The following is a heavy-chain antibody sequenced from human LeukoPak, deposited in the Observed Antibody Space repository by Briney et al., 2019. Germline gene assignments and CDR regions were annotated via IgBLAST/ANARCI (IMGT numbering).Heavy chain of an antibody. J-gene: IGHJ6*02. D-gene: IGHD2-15*01. CDR1: GFTFSNYA. CDR2: VSGSGDST. V-gene: IGHV3-23*01. CDR3: ARDFTLDV. Sequence: PGGSLRLSCAASGFTFSNYAMSWVRQAPGKGLEWVSAVSGSGDSTYYADSVKGRFTISRDNSKNTLYLQMNSLRAEDTAVYYCARDFTLDVWGQGTTVTVSS.